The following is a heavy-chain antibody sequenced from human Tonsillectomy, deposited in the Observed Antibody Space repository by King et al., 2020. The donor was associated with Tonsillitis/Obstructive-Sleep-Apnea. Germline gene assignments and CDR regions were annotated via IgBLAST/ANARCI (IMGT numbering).Heavy chain of an antibody. CDR2: IYHSGST. D-gene: IGHD2-21*01. V-gene: IGHV4-59*01. CDR1: GGSISGFY. Sequence: VQLQESGPGLVKPSETLSLTCTVSGGSISGFYWSWIRQPPGKGLEWIGFIYHSGSTNYNPSLKSRVTMSVDKSKNQFSLKLSSVTAADTAVYYCARTDIVVPQSDHWGQGTLVTVSS. J-gene: IGHJ4*02. CDR3: ARTDIVVPQSDH.